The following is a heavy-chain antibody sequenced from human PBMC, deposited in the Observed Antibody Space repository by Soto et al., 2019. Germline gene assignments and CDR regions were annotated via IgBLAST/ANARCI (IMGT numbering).Heavy chain of an antibody. CDR3: ARTDYGGNNEAGY. D-gene: IGHD4-17*01. CDR2: IIPIFGTA. V-gene: IGHV1-69*12. Sequence: QVQLVQSGAEVKKPGSSVKVSCKASGGTFSSYAISWVRQAPGQGLEWMGGIIPIFGTANYAQKFQGRVTITADESTGTADMELSSLRSEDTAVYYCARTDYGGNNEAGYWGQGTLVTVSS. J-gene: IGHJ4*02. CDR1: GGTFSSYA.